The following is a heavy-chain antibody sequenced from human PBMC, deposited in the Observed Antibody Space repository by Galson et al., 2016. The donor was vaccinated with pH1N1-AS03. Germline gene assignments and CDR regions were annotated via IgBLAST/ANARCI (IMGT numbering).Heavy chain of an antibody. Sequence: QSGAEVKKPGESLKISCKTSGSIFTSYWVAWVRHMPGKGLEWMGVIYPGDSDTRYSPSFQGQVTISADRSINTAYLQWSSLMASDTAIYYCARQGRDGYNDYFDYWGQGILVTVSS. CDR1: GSIFTSYW. CDR2: IYPGDSDT. J-gene: IGHJ4*02. D-gene: IGHD5-24*01. V-gene: IGHV5-51*01. CDR3: ARQGRDGYNDYFDY.